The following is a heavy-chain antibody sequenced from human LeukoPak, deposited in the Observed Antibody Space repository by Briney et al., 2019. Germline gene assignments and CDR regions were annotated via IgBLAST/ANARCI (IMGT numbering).Heavy chain of an antibody. CDR2: IYSGGST. CDR3: ARHDFWSGYLLLDY. CDR1: GFTVSSNY. D-gene: IGHD3-3*01. J-gene: IGHJ4*02. V-gene: IGHV3-66*04. Sequence: GGSLRLSCAASGFTVSSNYMSWVRQAPGKGLEWVSVIYSGGSTYYADSVKGRFTISRDNSKNTLYLQMNSLRAGDTAVYYCARHDFWSGYLLLDYWGQGTLVTVSS.